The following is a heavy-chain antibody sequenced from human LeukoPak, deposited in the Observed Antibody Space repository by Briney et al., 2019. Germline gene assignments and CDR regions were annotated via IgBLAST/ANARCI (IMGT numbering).Heavy chain of an antibody. CDR3: ARDLPHPLWFGELLTDQDAFDI. CDR2: ISSSSSYI. CDR1: GFTFSSYS. Sequence: PGGSLRLSCAASGFTFSSYSMNWVRQAPGKGLEWVSPISSSSSYIYYADSVKGRFTISRDNAKNSLYLQMNSLRAEDTAVYYCARDLPHPLWFGELLTDQDAFDIWGQGTMVTVSS. J-gene: IGHJ3*02. D-gene: IGHD3-10*01. V-gene: IGHV3-21*01.